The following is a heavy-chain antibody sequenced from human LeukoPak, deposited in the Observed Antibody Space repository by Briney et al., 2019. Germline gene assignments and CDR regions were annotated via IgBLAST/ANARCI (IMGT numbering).Heavy chain of an antibody. J-gene: IGHJ6*03. V-gene: IGHV1-69*04. CDR1: GGTFSSYA. Sequence: SVKVSCKASGGTFSSYAISWVRQAPGQGLEWMGRIIPILGIANYAQKFQGRVTITADKSTSTAYMELSSLRSEDTAVYYCARGAVPAEYYYMDVWGKGTTVTVSS. D-gene: IGHD2-2*01. CDR3: ARGAVPAEYYYMDV. CDR2: IIPILGIA.